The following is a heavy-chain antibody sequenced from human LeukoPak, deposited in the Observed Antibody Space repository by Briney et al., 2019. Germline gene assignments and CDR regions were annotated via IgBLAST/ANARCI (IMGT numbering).Heavy chain of an antibody. J-gene: IGHJ4*02. CDR2: ISAYNGNT. CDR1: GYTFTSYG. V-gene: IGHV1-18*01. D-gene: IGHD3-10*01. CDR3: ARDYYGSGSCYSNLLDY. Sequence: ASVKVSCKASGYTFTSYGISWVRQAPGQGLEWMGWISAYNGNTNYAQKLQGRVTMTTDTSTSTAYMELRSLRSDDTAVYYCARDYYGSGSCYSNLLDYWGQGTLVTVSS.